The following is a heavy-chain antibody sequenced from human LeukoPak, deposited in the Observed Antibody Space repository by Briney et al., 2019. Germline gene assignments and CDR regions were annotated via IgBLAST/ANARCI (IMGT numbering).Heavy chain of an antibody. V-gene: IGHV3-30-3*01. CDR3: AREVWGPEY. CDR2: ISYDGSNK. D-gene: IGHD1-14*01. CDR1: GFTFSSYA. Sequence: QPGRSLRLSCAASGFTFSSYAMHWVRQAPGKGLEWVAVISYDGSNKYYADSVKGRFTISRDNTKNSVYLQMSSLRAEDTAVYYCAREVWGPEYWGQGTLVTVSS. J-gene: IGHJ4*02.